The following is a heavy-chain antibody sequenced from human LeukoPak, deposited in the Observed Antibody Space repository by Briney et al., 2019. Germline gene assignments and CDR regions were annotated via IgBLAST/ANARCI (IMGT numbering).Heavy chain of an antibody. J-gene: IGHJ4*02. CDR1: GFPFSSYW. Sequence: PGGSLRLSCVASGFPFSSYWMTWVRQALGKGLEWVANIKQDGSKKSYVDSVKGRFTISRDNAKNSLYLQMNSLRAEDTAIYYCTRVGYIDEGIDYWGQGTLVTVSS. D-gene: IGHD5-24*01. CDR2: IKQDGSKK. CDR3: TRVGYIDEGIDY. V-gene: IGHV3-7*04.